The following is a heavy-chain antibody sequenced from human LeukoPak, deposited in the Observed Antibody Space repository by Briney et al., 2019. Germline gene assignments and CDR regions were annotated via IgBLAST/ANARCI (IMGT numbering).Heavy chain of an antibody. V-gene: IGHV2-5*02. CDR3: AHSGVTTFWGPLGFDY. CDR1: GFSLSTSGVG. Sequence: SGPTLVKPTQTLTLTCTFSGFSLSTSGVGVGWIRQPPGKALEWLALIYWDDDKRYSPSLKSRLTITKDTSKNQVVLTMTNMDPVDTATYYCAHSGVTTFWGPLGFDYWGQGTLVTVSS. J-gene: IGHJ4*02. D-gene: IGHD3-16*01. CDR2: IYWDDDK.